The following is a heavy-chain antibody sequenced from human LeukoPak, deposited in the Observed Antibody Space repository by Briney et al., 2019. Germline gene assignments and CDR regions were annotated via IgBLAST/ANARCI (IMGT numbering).Heavy chain of an antibody. Sequence: PSETLSLTCTVSGGSISSSSYYWGWIRQPPGKGLEWIGEINHSGSTNYNPSLKSRVTISVDTSKNQFSLKLSSVTAADTAVYYCASSLTTYWYFDLWGRGTLVTVSS. J-gene: IGHJ2*01. CDR3: ASSLTTYWYFDL. D-gene: IGHD3-3*01. CDR1: GGSISSSSYY. V-gene: IGHV4-39*07. CDR2: INHSGST.